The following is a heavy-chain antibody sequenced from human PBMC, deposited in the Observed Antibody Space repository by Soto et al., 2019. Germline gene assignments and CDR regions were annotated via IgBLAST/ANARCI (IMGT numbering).Heavy chain of an antibody. CDR1: GLTFSSYS. CDR2: ISSSSSTI. D-gene: IGHD2-15*01. V-gene: IGHV3-48*01. CDR3: ARGAIYCSGGNCYPVY. Sequence: GGSLRLSCAASGLTFSSYSMNWVRQAPGKGLEWVSYISSSSSTIYYADSVKGRFTISRDNSKNTLYLQMNSLRAEDTALYYCARGAIYCSGGNCYPVYWGQGTLVTVSS. J-gene: IGHJ4*02.